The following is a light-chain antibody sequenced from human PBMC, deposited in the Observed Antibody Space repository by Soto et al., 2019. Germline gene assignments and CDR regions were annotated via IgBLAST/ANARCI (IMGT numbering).Light chain of an antibody. J-gene: IGKJ4*01. CDR3: QEYNSH. CDR2: KAS. V-gene: IGKV1-5*03. CDR1: QIIDNW. Sequence: DTQMTQSPSALSASVGDRVTITCRASQIIDNWLAWYQQKAGKAPKLLIYKASNLQSGVPSRFSGSGYGTSFTLTISNLQREDSANYYCQEYNSHFGGGTKVESK.